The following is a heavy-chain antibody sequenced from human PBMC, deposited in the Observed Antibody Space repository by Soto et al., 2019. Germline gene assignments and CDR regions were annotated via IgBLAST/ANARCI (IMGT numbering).Heavy chain of an antibody. D-gene: IGHD3-22*01. Sequence: SEALSLTCTVSGGSIIRGDYYWSLIRQPPGKGLEWIGYIYYSGSTYYNPSLKSRVTISVDTSKNQFSLKLSSVTAADTAVYYCARGLTHYYDSSGYFYNWFDPWGQGTLVTVSS. V-gene: IGHV4-30-4*01. CDR3: ARGLTHYYDSSGYFYNWFDP. J-gene: IGHJ5*02. CDR1: GGSIIRGDYY. CDR2: IYYSGST.